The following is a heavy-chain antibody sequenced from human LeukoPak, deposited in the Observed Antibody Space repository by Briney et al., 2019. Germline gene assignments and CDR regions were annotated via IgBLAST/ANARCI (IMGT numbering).Heavy chain of an antibody. J-gene: IGHJ4*02. Sequence: GGSLRLSCAASGFTFSSYSMNWVRRAPGKGLEWVSYISSSSSTIYYADSVKGRFTISRDNAKSSLYLQMHSLRDEDTAVYYCARDGEYYYDSSGYYYWGQGTLVSVSS. CDR2: ISSSSSTI. D-gene: IGHD3-22*01. CDR3: ARDGEYYYDSSGYYY. V-gene: IGHV3-48*02. CDR1: GFTFSSYS.